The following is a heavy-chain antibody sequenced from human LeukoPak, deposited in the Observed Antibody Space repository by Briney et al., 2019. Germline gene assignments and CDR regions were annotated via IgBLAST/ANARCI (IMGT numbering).Heavy chain of an antibody. D-gene: IGHD1-26*01. V-gene: IGHV3-33*01. Sequence: PGGSLRLSCAASGFPFSIFGMHWVRQAPGKVLEWVAVVWHDDNQKYYADSVKGRFTISKDNSKNTVYLQMNSLRAEDTATYYCARDGSTYTINFYQALDVWGQGTMVTVSS. CDR2: VWHDDNQK. CDR1: GFPFSIFG. J-gene: IGHJ3*01. CDR3: ARDGSTYTINFYQALDV.